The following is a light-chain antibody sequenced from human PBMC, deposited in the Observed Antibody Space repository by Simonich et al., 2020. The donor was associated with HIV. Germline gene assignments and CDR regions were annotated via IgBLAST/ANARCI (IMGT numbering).Light chain of an antibody. Sequence: QSALTQPRSVSGSPGQSVTISCTGTSSDVGGYNYVSWYQQHPGKAPKLMIYDVSKRPAGVPGRFSGSKSGNTASLTISGLQAEDEADYYCCSYAGNYNWVFGGGTKLTVL. CDR2: DVS. J-gene: IGLJ3*02. CDR3: CSYAGNYNWV. V-gene: IGLV2-11*01. CDR1: SSDVGGYNY.